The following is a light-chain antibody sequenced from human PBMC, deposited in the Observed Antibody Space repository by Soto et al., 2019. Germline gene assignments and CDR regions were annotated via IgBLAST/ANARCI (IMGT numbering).Light chain of an antibody. J-gene: IGKJ3*01. V-gene: IGKV2-28*01. Sequence: DIVMIQSPLSLPVTPGEPASISCRSSQSLLHSNGQNYLDWYLQKPGQSPQLLIYLGSNRASGVPARFSGSGSGTYFTLKISRLEAEAVGGYYCLQALQTLLFTFGPGTKVDIK. CDR2: LGS. CDR3: LQALQTLLFT. CDR1: QSLLHSNGQNY.